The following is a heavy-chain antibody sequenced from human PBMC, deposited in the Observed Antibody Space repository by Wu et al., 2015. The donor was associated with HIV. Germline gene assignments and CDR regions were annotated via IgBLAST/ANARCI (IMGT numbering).Heavy chain of an antibody. V-gene: IGHV1-46*01. CDR2: INPIGTST. CDR3: TKTSALIRGAWDWFDT. J-gene: IGHJ5*02. Sequence: QVLLVQSGAEVKKPGASVKVSCKTSGNTFSNYYMQWVRQAPGKGLEWMAMINPIGTSTKYAQKFQGRLTVTRDTSTGVVYMELNSLRSEDTAVYYCTKTSALIRGAWDWFDTWGPGTLVSVSS. CDR1: GNTFSNYY. D-gene: IGHD1-26*01.